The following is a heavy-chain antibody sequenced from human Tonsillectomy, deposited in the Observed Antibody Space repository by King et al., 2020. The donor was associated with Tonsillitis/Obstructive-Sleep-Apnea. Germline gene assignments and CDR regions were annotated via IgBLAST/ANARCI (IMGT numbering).Heavy chain of an antibody. Sequence: EVQLVESGGGLVKPGGSLRVSCAVSEFTFNYYAINWVRQAPGRGLEWVSSISSSGSYKYYADSVRGRFTISRDNAKKSLYMEMNSLRAEDTAVYYCASSGEYNSPLDYWGQGTLVTVSS. CDR3: ASSGEYNSPLDY. D-gene: IGHD4-17*01. CDR1: EFTFNYYA. V-gene: IGHV3-21*01. CDR2: ISSSGSYK. J-gene: IGHJ4*02.